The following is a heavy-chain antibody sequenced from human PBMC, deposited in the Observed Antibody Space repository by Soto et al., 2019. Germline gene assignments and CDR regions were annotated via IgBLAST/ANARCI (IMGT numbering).Heavy chain of an antibody. V-gene: IGHV4-4*02. CDR2: IYHSGSI. D-gene: IGHD3-10*01. J-gene: IGHJ3*02. CDR3: ASKFGELLADAFDI. Sequence: SETLCLTCTVSNASISSRKWWTWVRQTPGKGLEWIGEIYHSGSINHNPSLKSRVTMSLDKSKNQFSLKMTSVTAADTAVYYCASKFGELLADAFDIWGQGTVVTVSS. CDR1: NASISSRKW.